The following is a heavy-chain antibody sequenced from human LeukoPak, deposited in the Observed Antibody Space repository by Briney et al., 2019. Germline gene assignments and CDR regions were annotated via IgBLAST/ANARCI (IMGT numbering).Heavy chain of an antibody. CDR1: GFTFSSYA. CDR2: ISSNGGST. D-gene: IGHD4-17*01. J-gene: IGHJ6*02. Sequence: GGSLRLSCSASGFTFSSYAMHWVSQAPGKGLEYVSAISSNGGSTYYADSVKGRSTISRDNSKNTLYLQMSSLRAEDTAVYYCVKSVTRGYYYYGMDVWGQGTTVTVSS. V-gene: IGHV3-64D*06. CDR3: VKSVTRGYYYYGMDV.